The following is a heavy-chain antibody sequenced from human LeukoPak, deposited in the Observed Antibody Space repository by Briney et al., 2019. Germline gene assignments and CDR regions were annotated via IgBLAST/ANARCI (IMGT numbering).Heavy chain of an antibody. CDR3: ARAGMVRGVSMDV. J-gene: IGHJ6*04. D-gene: IGHD3-10*01. CDR1: GFTFSSYA. Sequence: HTGGSLRLSCAASGFTFSSYAMHWVRQAPGKGLEYVSAISSNGGSTYYANSVKGRFTISRDNSKNTLHLQMGSLRAEDMAVYYCARAGMVRGVSMDVWGKGTTVTVSS. CDR2: ISSNGGST. V-gene: IGHV3-64*01.